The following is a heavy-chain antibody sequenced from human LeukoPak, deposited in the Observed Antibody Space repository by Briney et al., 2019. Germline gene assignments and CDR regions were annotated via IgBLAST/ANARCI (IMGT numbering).Heavy chain of an antibody. V-gene: IGHV3-13*01. CDR1: GFTFSSYD. D-gene: IGHD1-26*01. Sequence: GGSLRLSCAASGFTFSSYDMHWVRQVTGKGLEWVSDIGTVGDTYYAGSVKGRFTISRENAKNSLYLQMNSLRAGDTAVYYCARVRSGSLGYYGMDVWGQGTTVPVSS. CDR2: IGTVGDT. CDR3: ARVRSGSLGYYGMDV. J-gene: IGHJ6*02.